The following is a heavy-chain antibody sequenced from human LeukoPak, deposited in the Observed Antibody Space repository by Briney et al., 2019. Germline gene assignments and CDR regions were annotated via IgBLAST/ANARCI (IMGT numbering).Heavy chain of an antibody. Sequence: SETLSLTCAVYGGSFSGYYWSWIRQPPGKGLEWIGEINHSGSTNYNPSLKSRVTISVDTSKNQFSLKLSSVTAADTAVYYCAREDTAMGLAPSDYWGQGTLVTVSS. J-gene: IGHJ4*02. CDR3: AREDTAMGLAPSDY. V-gene: IGHV4-34*01. CDR2: INHSGST. CDR1: GGSFSGYY. D-gene: IGHD5-18*01.